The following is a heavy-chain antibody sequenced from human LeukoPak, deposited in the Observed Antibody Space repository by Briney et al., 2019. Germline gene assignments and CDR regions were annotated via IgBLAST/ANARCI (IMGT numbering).Heavy chain of an antibody. CDR3: ASSRSSWESHTLDY. V-gene: IGHV3-30*03. CDR1: RLTFNSYV. Sequence: GGSLRLSCAASRLTFNSYVMGWVRQAPGKGLEWVAVISYDGSNKYYADSVKGRFTISRDNSKNTLYLQMNSLRAEDTAVYYCASSRSSWESHTLDYWGQGTLVTVSS. CDR2: ISYDGSNK. D-gene: IGHD6-13*01. J-gene: IGHJ4*02.